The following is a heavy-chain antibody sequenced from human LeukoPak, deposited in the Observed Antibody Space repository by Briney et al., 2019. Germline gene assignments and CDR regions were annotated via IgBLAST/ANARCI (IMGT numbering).Heavy chain of an antibody. CDR2: INNNGGNT. V-gene: IGHV3-64D*09. CDR1: GLTLRNYA. J-gene: IGHJ6*02. D-gene: IGHD6-6*01. Sequence: PGGSLRLSCSASGLTLRNYAMHWVRQAPGKGLEYVSAINNNGGNTYYADSVKGRFTISRDNSKNTLYLQMSSLRIEDTAVYYWVVGGVARPWGGGMDVWGQGTTVTVTS. CDR3: VVGGVARPWGGGMDV.